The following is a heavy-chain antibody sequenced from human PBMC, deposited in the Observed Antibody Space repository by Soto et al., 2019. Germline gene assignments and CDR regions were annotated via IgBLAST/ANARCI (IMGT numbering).Heavy chain of an antibody. Sequence: GGSLRLSCAASGFTFSSYGMHWVRQAPGKGLEWVAVISYDGSNKYYADSVKGRFTISRDNSKNTLYLQMNSLRAEDTAVYYCAKDRNWNLYYFDYWGQGTLFTVSS. D-gene: IGHD1-1*01. CDR1: GFTFSSYG. J-gene: IGHJ4*02. CDR2: ISYDGSNK. CDR3: AKDRNWNLYYFDY. V-gene: IGHV3-30*18.